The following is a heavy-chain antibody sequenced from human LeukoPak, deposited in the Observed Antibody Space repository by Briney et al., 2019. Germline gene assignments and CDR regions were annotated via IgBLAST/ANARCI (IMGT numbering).Heavy chain of an antibody. Sequence: SETLSLTCAVSGPSISRYYWSWIRQPAGKGLEWIGHIDTSGNTRYNPSLKSRVTMSGDTSKNQISLKLTSVTAADTAVYYCARTVLSYCRGGSCPYFDYWGQGTLVTVSS. CDR2: IDTSGNT. CDR1: GPSISRYY. J-gene: IGHJ4*01. CDR3: ARTVLSYCRGGSCPYFDY. V-gene: IGHV4-4*07. D-gene: IGHD2-15*01.